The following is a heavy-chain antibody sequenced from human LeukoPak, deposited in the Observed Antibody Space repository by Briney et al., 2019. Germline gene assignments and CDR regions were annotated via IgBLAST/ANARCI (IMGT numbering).Heavy chain of an antibody. CDR1: GFTFSSYA. CDR2: ISYDGSNK. V-gene: IGHV3-30*04. D-gene: IGHD3-22*01. CDR3: ARVPYDSSGYDY. Sequence: GGSLRLSCAASGFTFSSYAMHWVRQAPGKGLEWLAVISYDGSNKYYADSVKGRFTISRDNSKNTLYLQMNSLRAEDTAVYYCARVPYDSSGYDYWGQGTLVTVSS. J-gene: IGHJ4*02.